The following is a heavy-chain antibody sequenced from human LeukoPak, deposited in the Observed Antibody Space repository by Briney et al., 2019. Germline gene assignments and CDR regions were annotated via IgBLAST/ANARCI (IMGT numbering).Heavy chain of an antibody. V-gene: IGHV3-48*04. CDR1: GFNVSRDY. J-gene: IGHJ6*02. D-gene: IGHD6-19*01. CDR3: ARDKQWLVQGYYYYGMDV. Sequence: GRSLRLSCAGSGFNVSRDYMNWVRQAPGQGLEWVSYISVSGRSIYYADSVKGRFTISRDNPKNSLYLQMNSLRAEDTAVYYCARDKQWLVQGYYYYGMDVWGQGTTVTVSS. CDR2: ISVSGRSI.